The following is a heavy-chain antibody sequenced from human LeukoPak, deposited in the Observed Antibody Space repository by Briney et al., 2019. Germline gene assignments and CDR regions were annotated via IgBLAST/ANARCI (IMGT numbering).Heavy chain of an antibody. D-gene: IGHD3-3*01. CDR1: GGTFNSYG. V-gene: IGHV1-69*13. Sequence: ASVKLSCKASGGTFNSYGINWVRQAPGQGLEWMGVIIPIFGTTNYAQTFQGRVTITADESTSTAYMELSSLGSEDTAVYYWASRRGFEVWFDLWGQGTLVTVSS. CDR3: ASRRGFEVWFDL. CDR2: IIPIFGTT. J-gene: IGHJ5*02.